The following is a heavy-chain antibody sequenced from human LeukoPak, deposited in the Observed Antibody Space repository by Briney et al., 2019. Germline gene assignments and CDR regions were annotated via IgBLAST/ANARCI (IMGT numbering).Heavy chain of an antibody. CDR2: IYYSGST. CDR3: ARYTAMVNDAFDI. V-gene: IGHV4-61*01. J-gene: IGHJ3*02. D-gene: IGHD5-18*01. CDR1: GGSISSGSYY. Sequence: SETLSLTCTVSGGSISSGSYYWRWIRQPPGKGLEWIGYIYYSGSTNYNPSLKSRVTISVDTSKNQFSLKLSSVTAADTAVYYCARYTAMVNDAFDIWGQGTMVTVSS.